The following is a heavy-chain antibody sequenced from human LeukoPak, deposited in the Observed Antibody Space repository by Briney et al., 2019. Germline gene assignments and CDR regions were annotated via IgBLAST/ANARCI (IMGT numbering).Heavy chain of an antibody. J-gene: IGHJ4*02. CDR2: INKDGSDE. CDR3: VRDRGYTSYDY. D-gene: IGHD5-18*01. Sequence: GGSLRLSCAVYGFTFSNSWMSWVRQAPGKGLEWVAGINKDGSDEYYVDFVKGRFTISRDNAKNSLYLQMNSLRDDDTAVYYCVRDRGYTSYDYWGQGTLVTVSS. CDR1: GFTFSNSW. V-gene: IGHV3-7*01.